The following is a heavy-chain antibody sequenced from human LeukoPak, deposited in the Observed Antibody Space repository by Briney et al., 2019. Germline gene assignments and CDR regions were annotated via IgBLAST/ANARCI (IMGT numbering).Heavy chain of an antibody. J-gene: IGHJ4*02. CDR1: GFTFSSYA. CDR3: ATIKRGIVGTLDY. D-gene: IGHD1-26*01. CDR2: ISGSGGST. Sequence: GGSLRLSCAASGFTFSSYAMSWVRQAPGKGLEWVPAISGSGGSTYYADSVKGRFTISRDNSKNTLYLQMNSLRAEDTAVYYCATIKRGIVGTLDYWGQGTLVTVSS. V-gene: IGHV3-23*01.